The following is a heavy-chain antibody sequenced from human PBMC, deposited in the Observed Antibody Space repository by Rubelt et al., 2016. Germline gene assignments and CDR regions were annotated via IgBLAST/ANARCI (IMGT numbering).Heavy chain of an antibody. CDR3: ARGYFDSTGDFDD. J-gene: IGHJ4*02. CDR2: FDPEDGET. D-gene: IGHD3-22*01. Sequence: QVQLVQSGAEVKKPGASVKVSCKVSGYTLTELSMHWVRQAPGKGLEWMGGFDPEDGETIYGQKSPGSVTMTVDTLTDTAYMEPRGLVSYDTAVYYCARGYFDSTGDFDDWGQGTLVTVSS. V-gene: IGHV1-24*01. CDR1: GYTLTELS.